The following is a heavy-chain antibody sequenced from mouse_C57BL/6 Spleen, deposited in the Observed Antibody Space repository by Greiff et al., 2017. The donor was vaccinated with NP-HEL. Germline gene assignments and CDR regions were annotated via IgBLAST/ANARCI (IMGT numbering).Heavy chain of an antibody. J-gene: IGHJ3*01. D-gene: IGHD2-3*01. CDR1: GYSITSGYY. CDR2: ISYDGSN. V-gene: IGHV3-6*01. CDR3: ARDDGYRCAY. Sequence: VQLKESGPGLVKPSQSLSLTCSVTGYSITSGYYWNWIRQFPGNKLEWMGYISYDGSNNYNPSLKNRISITRDTSKNQFFLKLNSVTTEDTATYYCARDDGYRCAYWGQGTLVTVSA.